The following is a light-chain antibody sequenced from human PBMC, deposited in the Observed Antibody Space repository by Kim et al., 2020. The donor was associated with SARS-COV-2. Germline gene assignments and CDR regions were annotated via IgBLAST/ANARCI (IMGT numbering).Light chain of an antibody. CDR3: SSYATSSTLV. CDR2: AVT. J-gene: IGLJ1*01. V-gene: IGLV2-14*03. Sequence: GQSITISCTGTSSDIGGYKYVSWYQQHPGKAPKLMIYAVTNRPSGVSNRFSGSKSGNTASLTISGLQAEDEADYYCSSYATSSTLVFGTGTKVTVL. CDR1: SSDIGGYKY.